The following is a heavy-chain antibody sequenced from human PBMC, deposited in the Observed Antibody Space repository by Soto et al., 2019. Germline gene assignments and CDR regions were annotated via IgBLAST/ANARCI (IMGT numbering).Heavy chain of an antibody. J-gene: IGHJ4*02. CDR2: IDPTSGGT. D-gene: IGHD3-3*01. V-gene: IGHV1-2*04. CDR3: ARAQGPPYTYYDFWSGYSYYFDY. CDR1: GYTFTGYY. Sequence: QVQRVQSGAEVKKPGASVKVSCKASGYTFTGYYMHWVLQAPGQGLEWMGWIDPTSGGTNYAQKFQGWVTMTRDTSISTAYMELSRLRSDDTAVYYCARAQGPPYTYYDFWSGYSYYFDYWGQGTLVTVSS.